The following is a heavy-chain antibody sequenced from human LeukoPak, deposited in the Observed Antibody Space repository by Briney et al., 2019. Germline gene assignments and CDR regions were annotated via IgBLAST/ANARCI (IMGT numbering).Heavy chain of an antibody. V-gene: IGHV3-23*01. Sequence: GGSLRLSCAASGFTFSNYAMSWVRQAPGKGLEWVSTISGGGGNTYYADSVKGRFTISRDKSKNTLYLQMNSVRAEDTAVYYCARSDFWSGYHRGYFDYWGHGTLVTVSS. CDR1: GFTFSNYA. D-gene: IGHD3-3*01. J-gene: IGHJ4*01. CDR2: ISGGGGNT. CDR3: ARSDFWSGYHRGYFDY.